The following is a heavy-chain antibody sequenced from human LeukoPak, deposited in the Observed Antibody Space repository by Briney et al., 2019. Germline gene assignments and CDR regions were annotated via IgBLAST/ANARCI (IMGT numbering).Heavy chain of an antibody. J-gene: IGHJ5*02. Sequence: GASVKVSCKASGGTFSSYAISWVRQAPGQGLEWMGGIIPISGTPSYAQKFQGRVTLTADEFSGTAYMELTSLRSEDTGVYYCARAPVSGPIDLGPWGQGTLVTVSS. D-gene: IGHD3-3*01. CDR2: IIPISGTP. CDR1: GGTFSSYA. V-gene: IGHV1-69*01. CDR3: ARAPVSGPIDLGP.